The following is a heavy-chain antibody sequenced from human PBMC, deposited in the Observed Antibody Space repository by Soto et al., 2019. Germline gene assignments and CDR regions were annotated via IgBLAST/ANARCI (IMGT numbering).Heavy chain of an antibody. CDR3: ARPYYYGSGMAFDP. V-gene: IGHV4-31*03. Sequence: SETLSLTCTVSGGSISSGGYYWSWIRQHPGKGLEWIGYIYHSGTTYYNPSLKSRVTISVDTSKNQFSLKLTSVTAADTAVYYCARPYYYGSGMAFDPWGQGTLVTVSS. J-gene: IGHJ5*02. CDR2: IYHSGTT. CDR1: GGSISSGGYY. D-gene: IGHD3-10*01.